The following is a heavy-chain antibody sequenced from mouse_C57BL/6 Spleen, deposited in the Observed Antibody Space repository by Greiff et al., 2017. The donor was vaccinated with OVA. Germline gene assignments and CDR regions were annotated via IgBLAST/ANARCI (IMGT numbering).Heavy chain of an antibody. V-gene: IGHV5-17*01. CDR3: ARSGAYWYFDV. CDR1: GFTFSDYG. CDR2: ISSGSSTI. D-gene: IGHD4-1*01. Sequence: EVQLVESGGGLVKPGGSLKLSCAASGFTFSDYGIHWVRQAPEKGLEWVAYISSGSSTIYYADTVKGRFTISRDNAKNTLFLQMTSLRSEDTAMYYCARSGAYWYFDVWGTGTTVTVSS. J-gene: IGHJ1*03.